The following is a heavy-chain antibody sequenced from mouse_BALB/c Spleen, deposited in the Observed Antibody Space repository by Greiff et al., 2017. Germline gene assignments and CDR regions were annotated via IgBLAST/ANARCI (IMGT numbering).Heavy chain of an antibody. CDR3: ARSLYDYDDAMDY. Sequence: QVQLQQSGAELVRSGASVKLSCKASGYTFTSYWMHWVKQRPGQGLEWIGEINPSNGRTNYNEKFKSKATLTVDKSSSTAYMQLSSLTSEDSAVYYCARSLYDYDDAMDYWGQGTSVTVSS. CDR2: INPSNGRT. D-gene: IGHD2-4*01. J-gene: IGHJ4*01. V-gene: IGHV1S81*02. CDR1: GYTFTSYW.